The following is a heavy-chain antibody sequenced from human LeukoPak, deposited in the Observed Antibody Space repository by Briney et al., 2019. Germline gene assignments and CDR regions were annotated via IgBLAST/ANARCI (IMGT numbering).Heavy chain of an antibody. CDR1: GFTVSSNY. CDR3: AKGRHGSGSYFKGSDY. CDR2: IYSGGST. J-gene: IGHJ4*02. D-gene: IGHD3-10*01. V-gene: IGHV3-53*01. Sequence: GGSLRLSCAASGFTVSSNYMNWVRQAPGKGLEWVSVIYSGGSTFYADSVKGRFTISRDNSKNTLFLQMNSLRAEDTAVYYCAKGRHGSGSYFKGSDYWGQGTLVTVSS.